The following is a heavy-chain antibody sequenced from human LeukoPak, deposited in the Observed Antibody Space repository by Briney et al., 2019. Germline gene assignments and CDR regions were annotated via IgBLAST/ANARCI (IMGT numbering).Heavy chain of an antibody. CDR1: GGSISSSSYY. CDR3: ARPSYGGNYFDY. D-gene: IGHD5-18*01. Sequence: SETLSLTCTVSGGSISSSSYYWGWIRQPPGKGLEWIGSIYYSGSTYYKPSLKSRVTISVDTSKNQFSLKLSSVTAADTAVYYCARPSYGGNYFDYWGQGTLVTVSS. J-gene: IGHJ4*02. V-gene: IGHV4-39*01. CDR2: IYYSGST.